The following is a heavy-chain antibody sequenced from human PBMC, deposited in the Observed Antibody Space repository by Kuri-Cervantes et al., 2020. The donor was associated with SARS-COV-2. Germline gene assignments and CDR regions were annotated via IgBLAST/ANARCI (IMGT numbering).Heavy chain of an antibody. CDR2: INPNSGGT. J-gene: IGHJ6*03. Sequence: ASVKVSCKASGYTFTSYYMHWVRQAPGQGLEWMGWINPNSGGTNYAQKFQGRVTMTRDTSISTAYMELSRLRSDDTAVYYCARVTRYSSSSASDDYYYYMDVWGKGTTVTSP. CDR3: ARVTRYSSSSASDDYYYYMDV. D-gene: IGHD6-6*01. CDR1: GYTFTSYY. V-gene: IGHV1-2*02.